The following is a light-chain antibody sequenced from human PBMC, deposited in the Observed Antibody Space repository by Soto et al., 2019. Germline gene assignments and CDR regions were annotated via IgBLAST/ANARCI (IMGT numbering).Light chain of an antibody. V-gene: IGLV3-21*04. CDR3: QVWDSSSDHYV. J-gene: IGLJ1*01. CDR2: YDS. Sequence: YELTQPPSVSVAPGKTARITWGGNNIGSKSVHWYQQKPGQAPVLVIYYDSDRPSGIPERFSGSNSGNTATLTISRVEAGDEADYYCQVWDSSSDHYVFGTGTKVTVL. CDR1: NIGSKS.